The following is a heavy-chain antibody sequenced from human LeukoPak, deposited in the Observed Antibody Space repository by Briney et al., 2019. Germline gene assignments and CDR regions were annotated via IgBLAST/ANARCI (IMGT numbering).Heavy chain of an antibody. CDR2: ISSSSSTI. D-gene: IGHD3-10*01. J-gene: IGHJ4*02. Sequence: GGSLRPSCAASGFTFSSYAMSWVRQAPGKGLEWVSYISSSSSTIYYADSVKGRFTISRDNAKNSLYLQMNSLRAEDTAVYYCARHMVRGVMLFDYWAREPWSPSPQ. CDR3: ARHMVRGVMLFDY. CDR1: GFTFSSYA. V-gene: IGHV3-48*01.